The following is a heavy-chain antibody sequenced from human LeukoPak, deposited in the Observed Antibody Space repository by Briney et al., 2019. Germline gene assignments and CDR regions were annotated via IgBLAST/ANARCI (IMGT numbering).Heavy chain of an antibody. J-gene: IGHJ3*02. CDR1: GFTFSSYA. Sequence: GGSLRLSCAASGFTFSSYAMSWVRQAPGKGLEWVSAISGSGGSTDYADSVKGRFTISRDNSKNTLSLQMNSLRAEDTAVYYCAKGGEWLSPNGAFDIWGQGTMVTVSS. CDR2: ISGSGGST. CDR3: AKGGEWLSPNGAFDI. V-gene: IGHV3-23*01. D-gene: IGHD3-3*01.